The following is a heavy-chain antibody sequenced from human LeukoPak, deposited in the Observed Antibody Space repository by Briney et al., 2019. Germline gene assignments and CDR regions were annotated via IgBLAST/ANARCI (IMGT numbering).Heavy chain of an antibody. Sequence: SETLSLTCAVYGGSFSGYYWSWIRQPPGKGLEWIGEINHSGSTNYNPSLKSRVTISVDTSKNQFSLKLSSVTAADTAVYYCAGSYDSSGYNPFGLDYWGQGTLVTVSS. J-gene: IGHJ4*02. CDR2: INHSGST. CDR1: GGSFSGYY. CDR3: AGSYDSSGYNPFGLDY. V-gene: IGHV4-34*01. D-gene: IGHD3-22*01.